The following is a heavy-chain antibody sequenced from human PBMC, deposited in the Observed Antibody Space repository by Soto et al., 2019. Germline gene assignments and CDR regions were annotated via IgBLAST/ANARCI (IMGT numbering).Heavy chain of an antibody. D-gene: IGHD3-22*01. Sequence: PSETLSLTCAAYGGSFSGYYWSWIRQPPGKGLEWIGEINHSGSTNYNPSLKSRVTISVDTSKNQFSLRLSSVTAADTAVYYCARRSTYYYDSSGYYHNWFDPWGQGTLVTVSS. CDR2: INHSGST. J-gene: IGHJ5*02. CDR1: GGSFSGYY. CDR3: ARRSTYYYDSSGYYHNWFDP. V-gene: IGHV4-34*01.